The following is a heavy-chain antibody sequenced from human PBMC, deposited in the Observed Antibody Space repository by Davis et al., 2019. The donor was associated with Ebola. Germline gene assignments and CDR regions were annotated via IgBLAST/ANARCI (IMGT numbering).Heavy chain of an antibody. D-gene: IGHD5-24*01. CDR1: VITFSSYA. J-gene: IGHJ4*02. CDR3: AKDLGRTWMATIGGSFDY. CDR2: ISGSGGST. V-gene: IGHV3-23*01. Sequence: PGGSLRLSCTDSVITFSSYAMTWVRQAPGKGLEWVSAISGSGGSTYYADSVKGRFTISRDNSKNTLYLQMNSLRAEDTAVYYCAKDLGRTWMATIGGSFDYWGQGTLVTVSS.